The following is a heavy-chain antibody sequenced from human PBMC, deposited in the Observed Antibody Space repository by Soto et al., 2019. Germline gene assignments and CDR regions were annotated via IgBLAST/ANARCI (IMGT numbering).Heavy chain of an antibody. Sequence: ASVKVSCKTSGYTFTNYDVNWVRQPPGQGLEWMGWINTNSLNTDYAQKFQGRITMTRNTSISTAYMDLRSLRSEDTAVYYCVRGGGYYNLLTGYDYWGQGTPVTVAS. J-gene: IGHJ4*02. D-gene: IGHD3-9*01. V-gene: IGHV1-8*01. CDR1: GYTFTNYD. CDR3: VRGGGYYNLLTGYDY. CDR2: INTNSLNT.